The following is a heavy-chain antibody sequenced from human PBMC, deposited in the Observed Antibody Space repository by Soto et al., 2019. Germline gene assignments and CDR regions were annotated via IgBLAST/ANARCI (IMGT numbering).Heavy chain of an antibody. CDR2: IYYSGST. CDR1: GGSISSGDYY. V-gene: IGHV4-30-4*01. CDR3: ARDTPFHGGWYWCDP. D-gene: IGHD2-15*01. Sequence: QVQLQESGPGLVKPSQTLSLTCTVSGGSISSGDYYWSWIRQPPGKGLEWIGYIYYSGSTYYNPSLKSRVTISVDTSKNQFSLKLSSVTAADTAVYYCARDTPFHGGWYWCDPWGQGTLVTVSS. J-gene: IGHJ5*02.